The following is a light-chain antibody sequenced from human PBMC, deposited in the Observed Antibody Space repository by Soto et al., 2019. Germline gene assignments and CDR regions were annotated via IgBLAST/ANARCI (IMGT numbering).Light chain of an antibody. J-gene: IGLJ3*02. V-gene: IGLV2-23*01. CDR3: CSYAGGYTWV. CDR2: EAS. Sequence: QSALTQPASVSGSPGQSITISCTGTISDVGSYNLVSWYQQHPGNAPKVIIYEASKRPSGVSDRFSGSKSGNTASLTISGLQTEDEADYYCCSYAGGYTWVFGGGTKVTVL. CDR1: ISDVGSYNL.